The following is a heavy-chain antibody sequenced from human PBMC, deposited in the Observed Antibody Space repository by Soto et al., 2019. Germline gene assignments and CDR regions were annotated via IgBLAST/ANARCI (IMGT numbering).Heavy chain of an antibody. D-gene: IGHD4-17*01. J-gene: IGHJ4*02. V-gene: IGHV3-33*01. CDR1: GFTFISDG. CDR2: IWYDGSNK. CDR3: TTVTSL. Sequence: QVQLVESGGGVVQPGRSLRLSCAASGFTFISDGMHWVRQAPGKGLEWVAVIWYDGSNKYYADSVKGRFTISRDNSKNTLYLQMNSLRAEDTAVYYCTTVTSLWGQGTLVTVSS.